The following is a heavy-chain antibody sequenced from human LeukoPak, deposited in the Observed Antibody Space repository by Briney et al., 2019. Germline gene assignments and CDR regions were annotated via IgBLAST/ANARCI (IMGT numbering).Heavy chain of an antibody. CDR3: ARDLGSGWYGAVDY. Sequence: GGSLRLSCAASGFTFSDYYMSWIRQAPGNGLGWVSYISTSSSYTNYADSVKGRFTISRDNAKNSLFLQMNCLRAEDTAVYYCARDLGSGWYGAVDYWGQGTLVTVSS. J-gene: IGHJ4*02. D-gene: IGHD6-19*01. CDR2: ISTSSSYT. CDR1: GFTFSDYY. V-gene: IGHV3-11*05.